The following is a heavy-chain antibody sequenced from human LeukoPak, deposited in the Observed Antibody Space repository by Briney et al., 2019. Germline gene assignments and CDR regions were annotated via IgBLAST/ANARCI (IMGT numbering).Heavy chain of an antibody. J-gene: IGHJ4*02. V-gene: IGHV1-8*01. CDR3: ATAPSRLRYFDWLLYGGGDY. D-gene: IGHD3-9*01. CDR1: GYTFTSYD. Sequence: ASVKVSCKASGYTFTSYDINWVRQAIGQGLEWMGWMNPNSGNTGYAQKFQGRVTMTRNTSISTAYMELSSLRSEDTAVYYCATAPSRLRYFDWLLYGGGDYWGQGTLVTVSS. CDR2: MNPNSGNT.